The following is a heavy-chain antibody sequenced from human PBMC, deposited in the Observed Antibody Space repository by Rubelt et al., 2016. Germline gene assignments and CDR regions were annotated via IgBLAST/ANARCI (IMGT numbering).Heavy chain of an antibody. J-gene: IGHJ4*02. CDR3: ARDGQGLIWSDYYTDTYFDY. CDR1: GFTFSSYG. V-gene: IGHV3-30*03. CDR2: ISYDGSNK. Sequence: GFTFSSYGMHWVRQAPGKGLEWVAVISYDGSNKYYADSVKGRFTISRDNSKNTLYLQMNSLRAEDTAVYYCARDGQGLIWSDYYTDTYFDYWGQGTLVTVSS. D-gene: IGHD3-3*01.